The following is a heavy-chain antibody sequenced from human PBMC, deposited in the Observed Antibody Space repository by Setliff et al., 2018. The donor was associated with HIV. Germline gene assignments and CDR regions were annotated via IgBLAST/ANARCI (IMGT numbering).Heavy chain of an antibody. CDR2: IYTSGSV. V-gene: IGHV4-4*09. CDR1: GGSISSYY. D-gene: IGHD3-16*01. Sequence: SETLSLTCTVSGGSISSYYWSWIRQPPGKGLEWIGYIYTSGSVNYNPSLNSRVTISVDTPKNQFSLKVNSVTAADTAVYYCARQRHGGAGAHDYWGQGTLVTVS. CDR3: ARQRHGGAGAHDY. J-gene: IGHJ4*02.